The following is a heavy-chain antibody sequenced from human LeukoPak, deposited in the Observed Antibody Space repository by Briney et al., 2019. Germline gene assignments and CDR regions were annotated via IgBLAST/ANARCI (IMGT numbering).Heavy chain of an antibody. CDR2: IRYDGSNK. D-gene: IGHD6-19*01. CDR1: GFTFSNYG. CDR3: AKDMGSGWSRANFDY. V-gene: IGHV3-30*02. Sequence: GGSLRLSCAASGFTFSNYGMHWVRQAPGKGLEWVTFIRYDGSNKFYADSVKGRFTISRDNSKNTMLLQIYILRPEDTALYYCAKDMGSGWSRANFDYWGRGTLVTVSS. J-gene: IGHJ4*02.